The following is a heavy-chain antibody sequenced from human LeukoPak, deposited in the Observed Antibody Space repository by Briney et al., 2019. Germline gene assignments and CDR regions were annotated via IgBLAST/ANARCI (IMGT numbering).Heavy chain of an antibody. CDR1: GYIFTDYW. D-gene: IGHD1-26*01. J-gene: IGHJ4*02. Sequence: GESLKISCQASGYIFTDYWIGWVRQMPGKGLKWMAIIYCDGSKTTYSPSFQSQVTISVDKSSSTTYLQWHRLKASDTAIYFCARRAELGMRYFDYWGQGALLTVSS. CDR3: ARRAELGMRYFDY. CDR2: IYCDGSKT. V-gene: IGHV5-51*01.